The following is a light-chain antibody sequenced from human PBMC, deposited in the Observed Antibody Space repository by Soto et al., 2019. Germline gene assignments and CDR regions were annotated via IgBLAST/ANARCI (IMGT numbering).Light chain of an antibody. Sequence: EILLTQSPGTLPLSPGERATLSCRASQSVSRSYLAWYQQKPGQAPRLLIYGASSRATGIPERFSGSGSGTDFTLTISRLEPEDFEVYYCQQYGSSPETFGQGTKVDIK. CDR2: GAS. V-gene: IGKV3-20*01. CDR1: QSVSRSY. J-gene: IGKJ1*01. CDR3: QQYGSSPET.